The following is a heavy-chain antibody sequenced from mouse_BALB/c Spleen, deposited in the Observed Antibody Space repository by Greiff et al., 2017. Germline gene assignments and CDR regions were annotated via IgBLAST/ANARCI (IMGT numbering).Heavy chain of an antibody. D-gene: IGHD1-1*02. J-gene: IGHJ3*01. CDR2: IWRGGST. CDR3: AKRNYAPDGAWFAY. CDR1: GFSLTSYG. Sequence: VHLVESGPSLVQPSQSLSITCTVSGFSLTSYGVHWVRQSPGKGLEWLGVIWRGGSTDYNAAFMSRLSITKDNSKSQVFFKMNSLQADDTAIYYCAKRNYAPDGAWFAYWGQGTLVTVSA. V-gene: IGHV2-5-1*01.